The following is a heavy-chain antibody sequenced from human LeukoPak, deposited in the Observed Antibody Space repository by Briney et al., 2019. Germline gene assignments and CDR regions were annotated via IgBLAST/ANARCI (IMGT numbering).Heavy chain of an antibody. CDR3: ATHGYSSSWYWFDP. J-gene: IGHJ5*02. D-gene: IGHD6-13*01. CDR2: IYYSGST. Sequence: SETLSLTCTVSGGSISSGGYYWSWIRQHPGKGLEWIGYIYYSGSTYYNPSLKSRVTISVDTSKNQFSLKLSSVTAADTAAYYCATHGYSSSWYWFDPWGQGTLVTVSS. CDR1: GGSISSGGYY. V-gene: IGHV4-31*03.